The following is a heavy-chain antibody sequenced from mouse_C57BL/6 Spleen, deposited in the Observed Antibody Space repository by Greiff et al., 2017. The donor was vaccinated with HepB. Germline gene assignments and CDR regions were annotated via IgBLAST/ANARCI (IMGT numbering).Heavy chain of an antibody. CDR3: AGPSRRYSNYVYAMDY. CDR1: GYTFTSYW. Sequence: QVQLQQPGAELVKPGASVKLSCKASGYTFTSYWMHWVKQRPGQGLEWIGMIHPNSGSTNYNEKFKSKATLTVDKSSSTAYMQLSSLTSEDSAVYYCAGPSRRYSNYVYAMDYWGQGTSVTVSS. D-gene: IGHD2-5*01. CDR2: IHPNSGST. V-gene: IGHV1-64*01. J-gene: IGHJ4*01.